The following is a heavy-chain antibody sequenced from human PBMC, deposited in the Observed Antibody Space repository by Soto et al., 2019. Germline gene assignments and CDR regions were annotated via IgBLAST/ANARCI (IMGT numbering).Heavy chain of an antibody. D-gene: IGHD5-18*01. J-gene: IGHJ4*02. V-gene: IGHV3-23*01. Sequence: GGSLRLSCAASGFTFSSYAMSWVRQAPGKGLEWVSAISGSGGSTYYADSAKGQFTISRDNAKNSLYLQMNSLRAEDTAVYYCAREGNSYGRRLDYWGQGTLVTVSS. CDR2: ISGSGGST. CDR1: GFTFSSYA. CDR3: AREGNSYGRRLDY.